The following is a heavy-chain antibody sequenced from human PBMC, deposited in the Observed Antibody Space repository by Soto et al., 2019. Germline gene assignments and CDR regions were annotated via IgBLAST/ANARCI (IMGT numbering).Heavy chain of an antibody. CDR3: ARYNAASGTYYFDY. D-gene: IGHD6-13*01. CDR1: GASITSHNW. Sequence: SETLSLTCEVSGASITSHNWWSWVRQPPGKGLEWIGEIYHSGSANYNPSLKSRVTMSVDNSKNQFSLKLNSVTAADTAVYYCARYNAASGTYYFDYWGQGTLVTVSS. V-gene: IGHV4-4*02. CDR2: IYHSGSA. J-gene: IGHJ4*02.